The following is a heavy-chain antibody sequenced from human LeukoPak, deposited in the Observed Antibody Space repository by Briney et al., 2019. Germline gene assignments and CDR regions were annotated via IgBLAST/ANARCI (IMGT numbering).Heavy chain of an antibody. CDR1: GFTFDDYA. Sequence: GGSLRLSCAASGFTFDDYAMHWVRQAPGKGLEWVSSISSSSSYIYYADSVKGRFTISRDNAKNSLYLQMNSLRAEDTAVYYCASGDGSSWNDYWGQGTLVTVSS. J-gene: IGHJ4*02. D-gene: IGHD6-13*01. V-gene: IGHV3-21*01. CDR3: ASGDGSSWNDY. CDR2: ISSSSSYI.